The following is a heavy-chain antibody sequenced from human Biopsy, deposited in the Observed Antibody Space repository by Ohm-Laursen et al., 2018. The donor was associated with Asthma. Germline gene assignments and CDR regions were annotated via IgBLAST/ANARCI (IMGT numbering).Heavy chain of an antibody. Sequence: GTLSLTCTVSGGSISNSNYYWGWIRQSPGKGLEWVANIKHDGSEKNHVDSLKGRFTISRDNAKNSLYLQMQSLRPEDTAFYYCAKSADYYDSTDYLDFWGRGTLVTVSS. V-gene: IGHV3-7*03. CDR2: IKHDGSEK. CDR3: AKSADYYDSTDYLDF. CDR1: GGSISNSNYY. J-gene: IGHJ4*01. D-gene: IGHD3-22*01.